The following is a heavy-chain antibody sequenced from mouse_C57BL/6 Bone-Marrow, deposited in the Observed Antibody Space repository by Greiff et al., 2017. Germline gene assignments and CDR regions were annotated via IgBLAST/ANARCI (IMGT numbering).Heavy chain of an antibody. J-gene: IGHJ1*03. CDR2: IDPNSGGT. V-gene: IGHV1-72*01. CDR3: ERPLYYGSSNWYFDV. CDR1: GYTFTSYW. Sequence: QVQLQQPGAELVKPGASVKLSCKASGYTFTSYWMHWVKQRPGRGLEWIGRIDPNSGGTKYNEKFKSKATLTVDKPSSTAYMQLSSLTSEDSAVSYGERPLYYGSSNWYFDVWGTGPTVTVSS. D-gene: IGHD1-1*01.